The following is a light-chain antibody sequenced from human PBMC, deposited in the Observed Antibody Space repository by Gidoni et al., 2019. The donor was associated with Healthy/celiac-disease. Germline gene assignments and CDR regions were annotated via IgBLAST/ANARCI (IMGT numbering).Light chain of an antibody. CDR1: QSVLYSSNNKNY. V-gene: IGKV4-1*01. CDR3: QQYYSTLSLT. Sequence: DIVMTQSPDSLAVSLGERATINCKSSQSVLYSSNNKNYLAWYQQKPGQPPKLLIYWASTRESGVPDRFSGSGSGTDFTLTISSLQAEDVAVYYCQQYYSTLSLTFXGXTKVEIK. J-gene: IGKJ4*01. CDR2: WAS.